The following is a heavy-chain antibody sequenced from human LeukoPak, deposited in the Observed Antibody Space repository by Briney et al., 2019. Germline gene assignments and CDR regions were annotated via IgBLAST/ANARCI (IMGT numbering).Heavy chain of an antibody. J-gene: IGHJ6*02. Sequence: ASVKVSCMASGGTFISYAISWVRQAPGQGLEWMGRIIPILGIANYAQKFQGRVTITADKSTSTAYMELSSLRSEDTDVYYCARDCSSTSCYARTYYYGMDVWGQGTTVTVSS. CDR2: IIPILGIA. CDR1: GGTFISYA. V-gene: IGHV1-69*04. D-gene: IGHD2-2*01. CDR3: ARDCSSTSCYARTYYYGMDV.